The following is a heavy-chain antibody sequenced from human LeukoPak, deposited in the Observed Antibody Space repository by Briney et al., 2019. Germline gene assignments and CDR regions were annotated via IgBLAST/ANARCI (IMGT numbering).Heavy chain of an antibody. D-gene: IGHD6-13*01. CDR3: ARDLAAGVGYMDV. CDR1: GYSISSGYY. V-gene: IGHV4-38-2*02. Sequence: PSETLSLTCTVSGYSISSGYYWGWIRQPPGKWLEWIGSIYHSGSTYYNPSLKSRVTISVDTSKNQFSLKLSSVTAADTAVYYCARDLAAGVGYMDVWGKGTTVTVSS. J-gene: IGHJ6*03. CDR2: IYHSGST.